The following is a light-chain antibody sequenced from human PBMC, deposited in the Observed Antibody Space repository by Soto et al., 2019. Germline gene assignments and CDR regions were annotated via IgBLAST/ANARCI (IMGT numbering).Light chain of an antibody. CDR3: QQYNSYPVS. CDR2: AAS. V-gene: IGKV1-16*02. CDR1: QDISNH. Sequence: DIQMTQSPSSLSASVGDRVTITCRASQDISNHLAWFQQKPGKAPKSLISAASSLQSGVPSKFSGSGSGTDFTLTISSQQPEDFATYYCQQYNSYPVSFGGGTKVEIK. J-gene: IGKJ4*01.